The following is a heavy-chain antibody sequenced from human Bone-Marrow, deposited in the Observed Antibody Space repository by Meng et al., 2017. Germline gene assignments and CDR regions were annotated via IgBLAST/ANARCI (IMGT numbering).Heavy chain of an antibody. CDR1: GFTFSSYD. Sequence: GESLKISCAASGFTFSSYDMHWVRQATGKGLEWVSAIGTAGDTYYPDSVKGRFTISRDNSKNTLYLQMNSLRAEDTAVYYCAKDLRFNPYNWNDVENPIYGMDVWGQGTTVTVSS. CDR3: AKDLRFNPYNWNDVENPIYGMDV. CDR2: IGTAGDT. D-gene: IGHD1-20*01. V-gene: IGHV3-13*01. J-gene: IGHJ6*02.